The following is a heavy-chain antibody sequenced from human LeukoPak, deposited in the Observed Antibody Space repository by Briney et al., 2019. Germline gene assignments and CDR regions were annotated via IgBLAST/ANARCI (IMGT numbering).Heavy chain of an antibody. J-gene: IGHJ6*03. CDR2: INPNSGGT. Sequence: ASVKVSCKASGYTFTSYYMHWVRQAPGQGLEWMGWINPNSGGTNYAQKFQGRVTMTRDTSISTAYMELSRLRSDDTAVYYCARDSSRAGGDMDVWGKGTTVTISS. CDR1: GYTFTSYY. D-gene: IGHD3-16*01. V-gene: IGHV1-2*02. CDR3: ARDSSRAGGDMDV.